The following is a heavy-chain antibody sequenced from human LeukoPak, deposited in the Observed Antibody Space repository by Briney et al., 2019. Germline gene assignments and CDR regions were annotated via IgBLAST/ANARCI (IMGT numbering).Heavy chain of an antibody. D-gene: IGHD5-18*01. CDR1: GFTFSSYA. J-gene: IGHJ4*02. CDR2: ISGSGDST. Sequence: GGSLRLSCAASGFTFSSYAMSWVRQAPGKGLEWVSTISGSGDSTYYADSVKGRFTISRDNSKNTLYLQMNSLRAEDTAVYYCAKEVPGHRGYSYGSFDYWGQGTLVTVSS. V-gene: IGHV3-23*01. CDR3: AKEVPGHRGYSYGSFDY.